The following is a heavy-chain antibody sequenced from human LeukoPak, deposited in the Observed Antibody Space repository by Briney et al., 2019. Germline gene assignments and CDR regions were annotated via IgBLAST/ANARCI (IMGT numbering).Heavy chain of an antibody. V-gene: IGHV3-23*01. Sequence: GGSLRLSCAASGFAFSSYAMSWVRQAPGKGLEWVSGISGSGGSTYYADSVKGRFTISRDNSKNTLYLQMNSLRAEDTAVYYCAKGEQLWFPYYFDYWGQGTLVTVSS. CDR3: AKGEQLWFPYYFDY. J-gene: IGHJ4*02. CDR2: ISGSGGST. CDR1: GFAFSSYA. D-gene: IGHD5-18*01.